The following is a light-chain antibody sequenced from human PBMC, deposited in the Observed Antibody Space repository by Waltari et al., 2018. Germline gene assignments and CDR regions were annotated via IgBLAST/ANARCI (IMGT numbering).Light chain of an antibody. CDR2: GAS. Sequence: EIVLTQSPGTLSLSPGERATLSCRASQRIGRYLALYQQKPDQAPRLLIYGASSRATGIPDRFSGSGSGTDFSLTISRLEPEDFAVYYCQNHERLPATFGQGTKVEIK. CDR1: QRIGRY. V-gene: IGKV3-20*01. J-gene: IGKJ1*01. CDR3: QNHERLPAT.